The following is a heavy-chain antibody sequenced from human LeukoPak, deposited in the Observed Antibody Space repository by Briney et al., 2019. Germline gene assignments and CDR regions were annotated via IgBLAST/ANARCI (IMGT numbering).Heavy chain of an antibody. CDR2: ISYDGSNK. CDR3: ARIIQQLALSDAFDI. V-gene: IGHV3-30-3*01. CDR1: GFTFSSYA. D-gene: IGHD6-13*01. J-gene: IGHJ3*02. Sequence: PGRSLRLSCAASGFTFSSYAMHWVRQAPGKGLEWVAVISYDGSNKYYADSVKGRFTISRDNSKNTLYLQMNSLRAEDTAVYYCARIIQQLALSDAFDIWGQGTMVTVSS.